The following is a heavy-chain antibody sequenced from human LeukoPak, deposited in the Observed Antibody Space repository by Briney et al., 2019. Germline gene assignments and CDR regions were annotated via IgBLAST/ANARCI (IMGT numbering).Heavy chain of an antibody. V-gene: IGHV3-64*01. Sequence: GGSLRLSCAASGFTFSSYAMHWVRQAPGKGLEYVSAISSNGGSTYYANSVKGRFTISRDNSKNTLYLQMGSLRAEDMAVYYCARQYQLPPSYYYYYIDVWGKGTTVTISS. CDR3: ARQYQLPPSYYYYYIDV. D-gene: IGHD2-2*01. J-gene: IGHJ6*03. CDR1: GFTFSSYA. CDR2: ISSNGGST.